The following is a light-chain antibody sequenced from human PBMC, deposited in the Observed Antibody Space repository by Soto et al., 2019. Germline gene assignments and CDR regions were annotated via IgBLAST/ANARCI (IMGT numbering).Light chain of an antibody. Sequence: EEVMTQSPATLSVSPGERATLSCRASQSVSSNLAWYQQKPGQAPRLLIYDASTRATGIPARFSGSGSGTEFTLTISSLQSEDLAVYYCQQYDDGRETFGQGTKVDIK. V-gene: IGKV3-15*01. CDR3: QQYDDGRET. J-gene: IGKJ1*01. CDR1: QSVSSN. CDR2: DAS.